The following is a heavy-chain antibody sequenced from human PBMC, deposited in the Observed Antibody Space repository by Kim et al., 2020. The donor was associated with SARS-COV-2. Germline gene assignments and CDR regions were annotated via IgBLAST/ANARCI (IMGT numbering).Heavy chain of an antibody. J-gene: IGHJ5*02. CDR3: ARGVSSAWTLRPWFDP. D-gene: IGHD6-19*01. CDR1: GGSFSSSSC. Sequence: SETLSLTCAVSGGSFSSSSCWSWVRQPPGKGLEWIGEIDHSGTTNYNPSLKSRVSISVDESKTQFSLTLKSVTAADTAVYYCARGVSSAWTLRPWFDPWGQGTLVTVSS. V-gene: IGHV4-4*02. CDR2: IDHSGTT.